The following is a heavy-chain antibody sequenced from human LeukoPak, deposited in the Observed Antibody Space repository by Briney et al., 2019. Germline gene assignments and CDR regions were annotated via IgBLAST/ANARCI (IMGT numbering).Heavy chain of an antibody. Sequence: PSQTLSLTCTVSGGSISSGGYDWSWIRQHPGKGLEWIGYIYYSGSTYYNPSLKSRVTISVDTSKNQFSLKLSSVTAADTAVYYCARGSLTYYDSSGYYYRAFDIWGQGTMVTVSS. D-gene: IGHD3-22*01. CDR1: GGSISSGGYD. V-gene: IGHV4-31*03. J-gene: IGHJ3*02. CDR2: IYYSGST. CDR3: ARGSLTYYDSSGYYYRAFDI.